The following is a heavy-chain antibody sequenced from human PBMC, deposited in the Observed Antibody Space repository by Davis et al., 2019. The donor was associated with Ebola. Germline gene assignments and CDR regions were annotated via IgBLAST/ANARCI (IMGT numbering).Heavy chain of an antibody. CDR2: IYYSGST. J-gene: IGHJ4*02. D-gene: IGHD6-6*01. Sequence: MPSETLSLTCTVSGGSISNYYWSWIRQPPGKGLEWIGYIYYSGSTNYNPSLKSRVTISVDTSKNQFSLKLSSVTAADTAVYYCARGGQLVPFDYWGQGTLVTVSS. CDR3: ARGGQLVPFDY. V-gene: IGHV4-59*01. CDR1: GGSISNYY.